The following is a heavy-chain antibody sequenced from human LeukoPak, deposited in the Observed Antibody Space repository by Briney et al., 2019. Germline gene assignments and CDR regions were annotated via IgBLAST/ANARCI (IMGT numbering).Heavy chain of an antibody. D-gene: IGHD3-9*01. Sequence: GGSLRLSCAASGFTVSSNSMIWVRQAPGKGLEWLSVIYSGGSTFYADSVKGRFTISRDNSKNTLHFQMNSLRAEDTAVDYCARVATGYLRFDSWGQGTLVTVSS. V-gene: IGHV3-66*01. J-gene: IGHJ4*02. CDR2: IYSGGST. CDR1: GFTVSSNS. CDR3: ARVATGYLRFDS.